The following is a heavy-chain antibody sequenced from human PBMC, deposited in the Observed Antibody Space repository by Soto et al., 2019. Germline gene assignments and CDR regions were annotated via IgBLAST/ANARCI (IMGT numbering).Heavy chain of an antibody. CDR1: GGTLSDYP. CDR2: LLPIFGTT. CDR3: ARGYCGYAPCNKWILNWVDT. J-gene: IGHJ5*02. Sequence: QVQLVQAGAEVKKPGSSVKVSCKASGGTLSDYPINWVRQAPEHGLEWMGGLLPIFGTTIYAQKVQGRLTITAYASTNTAEMELSDLRPEATAIFDSARGYCGYAPCNKWILNWVDTWGQGTVVTVSS. V-gene: IGHV1-69*01. D-gene: IGHD2-21*01.